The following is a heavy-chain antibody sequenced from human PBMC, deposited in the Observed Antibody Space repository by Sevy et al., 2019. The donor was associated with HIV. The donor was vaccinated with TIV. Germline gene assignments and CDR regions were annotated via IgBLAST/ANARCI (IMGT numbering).Heavy chain of an antibody. D-gene: IGHD1-7*01. V-gene: IGHV3-74*01. J-gene: IGHJ4*02. Sequence: GGSLRLSCAASGFTFNIYWMHWVRQAPGKGLLWVSRINSDGATTSHADSVKGRFTTTIENAMKMGYLEMNSLGAEVSAVYYFARGTVGTFDHWGQGILVTVSS. CDR1: GFTFNIYW. CDR2: INSDGATT. CDR3: ARGTVGTFDH.